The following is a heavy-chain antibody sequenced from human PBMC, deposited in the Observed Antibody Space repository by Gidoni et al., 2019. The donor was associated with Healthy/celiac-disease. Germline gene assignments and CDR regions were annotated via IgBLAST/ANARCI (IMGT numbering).Heavy chain of an antibody. CDR3: ASQKYYFDY. V-gene: IGHV4-39*01. CDR1: GGSISSSSYY. J-gene: IGHJ4*02. CDR2: IYYSGST. Sequence: QLQLQESGPGLVKPSETRSLTCTVSGGSISSSSYYWGWIRQPPGKGLEWIGSIYYSGSTYYNPSLKSRVTISVDTAKNQFSLKLSSVPAADTAVYYCASQKYYFDYWGQGTLVTLSS.